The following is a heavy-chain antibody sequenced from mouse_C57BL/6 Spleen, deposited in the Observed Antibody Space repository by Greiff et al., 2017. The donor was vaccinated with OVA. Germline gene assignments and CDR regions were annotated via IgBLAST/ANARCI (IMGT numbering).Heavy chain of an antibody. CDR1: GYAFSSSW. V-gene: IGHV1-82*01. Sequence: VQLQQSGPELVKPGASVKLSCKASGYAFSSSWMNWVKQRPGKGLEWIGRIYPGDGDTNYNGKFKGKATLTADKSSSTAYMQLSSLTSEDAAVYFCARNYGSSDWDLDDWGTGTTVTVSS. CDR3: ARNYGSSDWDLDD. D-gene: IGHD1-1*01. CDR2: IYPGDGDT. J-gene: IGHJ1*03.